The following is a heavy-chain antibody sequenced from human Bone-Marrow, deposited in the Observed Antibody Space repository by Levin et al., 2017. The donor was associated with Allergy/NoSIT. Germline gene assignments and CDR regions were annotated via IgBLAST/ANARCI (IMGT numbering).Heavy chain of an antibody. D-gene: IGHD4-23*01. V-gene: IGHV7-4-1*01. J-gene: IGHJ4*02. CDR2: INTNTGNP. CDR3: ARDTRGFHGGHDY. Sequence: PAASVKVSCKASGYTFSTYAMSWVRQAPGQGLEWMGWINTNTGNPTYAQDFTGRFVFSLDTSVSTAYLEIYSLKAEDTAVYYCARDTRGFHGGHDYWGQGTLVTVSS. CDR1: GYTFSTYA.